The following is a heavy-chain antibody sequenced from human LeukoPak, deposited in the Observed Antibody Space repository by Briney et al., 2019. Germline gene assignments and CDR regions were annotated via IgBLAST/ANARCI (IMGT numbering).Heavy chain of an antibody. CDR3: ARARVGYDILTGYYKRGIDY. V-gene: IGHV4-4*02. D-gene: IGHD3-9*01. CDR2: IYHSGST. J-gene: IGHJ4*02. Sequence: ASETLSLTCAVSGGSISSSNWWSWVRQPPGKGLEWIGEIYHSGSTNYNPSLKSRVTISVDKSKNQFSLKLSSVTAADTAVYYCARARVGYDILTGYYKRGIDYWGQGTLVTVSS. CDR1: GGSISSSNW.